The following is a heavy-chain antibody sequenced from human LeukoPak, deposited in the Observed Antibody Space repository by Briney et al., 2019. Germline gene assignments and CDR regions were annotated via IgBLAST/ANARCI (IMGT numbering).Heavy chain of an antibody. J-gene: IGHJ4*02. CDR1: GVTFNDYY. Sequence: GGSLRLSCAVCGVTFNDYYMSWIRQAPGKGLEWVSYISGSGGGNSIYYADSVKGRFTISRDNAKNSVYLRMNSLRAEDTAVYCCAMRIAFDYWGQGTLVTVSS. CDR3: AMRIAFDY. CDR2: ISGSGGGNSI. V-gene: IGHV3-11*04.